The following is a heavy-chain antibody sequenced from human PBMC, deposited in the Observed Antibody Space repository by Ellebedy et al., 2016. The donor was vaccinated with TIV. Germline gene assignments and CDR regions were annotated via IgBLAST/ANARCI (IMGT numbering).Heavy chain of an antibody. CDR2: ISSSSSYI. D-gene: IGHD3-22*01. CDR3: GREVAITRNFYGMDV. J-gene: IGHJ6*02. CDR1: GFTFSSYS. Sequence: GESLKISCAASGFTFSSYSMNWVRQAPGKGLEWVSSISSSSSYIYYADSVKGRFTISRDNSKNMLYLQMNSLRAEDTAVYYCGREVAITRNFYGMDVWGPGTTVTVSS. V-gene: IGHV3-21*04.